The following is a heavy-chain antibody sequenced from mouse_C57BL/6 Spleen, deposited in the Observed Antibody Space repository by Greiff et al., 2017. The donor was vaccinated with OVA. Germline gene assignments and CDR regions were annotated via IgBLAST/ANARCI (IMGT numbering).Heavy chain of an antibody. V-gene: IGHV1-61*01. CDR1: GYTFTSYW. J-gene: IGHJ2*01. CDR3: ARYSSGYGY. Sequence: QVQLKQPGAELVRPRSSVKLSCKASGYTFTSYWMDWVKQRPGQGLEWIGNIYPSDSETHYNQKFKDKATLTVDKSSSTAYMQLSSLTSEDSAVYYCARYSSGYGYWGQGTTLTVSS. CDR2: IYPSDSET. D-gene: IGHD3-2*02.